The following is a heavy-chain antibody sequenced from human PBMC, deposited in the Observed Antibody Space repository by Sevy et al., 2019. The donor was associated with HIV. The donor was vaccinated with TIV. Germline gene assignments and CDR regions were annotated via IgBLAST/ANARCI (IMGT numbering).Heavy chain of an antibody. CDR2: INSDGSST. D-gene: IGHD3-10*01. J-gene: IGHJ4*02. V-gene: IGHV3-74*01. CDR3: ARAHYGSGSYYFPY. Sequence: GGSLRLSCAASGFTFSSYWMHWVRQAPGKGLVWVSRINSDGSSTSYADSVKGRFTISRDNAKNTLYLQMNSLSAEDTAVYYGARAHYGSGSYYFPYWGQGTLVTVSS. CDR1: GFTFSSYW.